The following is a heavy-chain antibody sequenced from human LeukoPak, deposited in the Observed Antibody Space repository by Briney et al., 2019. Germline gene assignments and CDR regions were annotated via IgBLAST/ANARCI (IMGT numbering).Heavy chain of an antibody. CDR3: AKAVRIAVAGTDAFDI. Sequence: QSGGSLRLSCAASRFTFSSYAMSWVRQAPGKGLEWVSGVSGNGAGTYYADSVKGRFTISRDNSKNTLYLQMNSLRAEDTAVYYCAKAVRIAVAGTDAFDIWGQGTMVTVSS. J-gene: IGHJ3*02. D-gene: IGHD6-19*01. CDR2: VSGNGAGT. CDR1: RFTFSSYA. V-gene: IGHV3-23*01.